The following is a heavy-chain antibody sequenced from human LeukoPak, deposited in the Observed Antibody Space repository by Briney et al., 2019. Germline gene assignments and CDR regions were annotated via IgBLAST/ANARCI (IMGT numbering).Heavy chain of an antibody. D-gene: IGHD2/OR15-2a*01. Sequence: SETLSLTCTVAGVSISSYYWSWIRQPAGKGLEWIGRIYTSGSTNYNPTFQSRVTLSRDTSKNQIFLKLNAVTAADTAVYYCAGRDFWGQGTHVTVSS. J-gene: IGHJ4*02. CDR3: AGRDF. CDR2: IYTSGST. V-gene: IGHV4-4*07. CDR1: GVSISSYY.